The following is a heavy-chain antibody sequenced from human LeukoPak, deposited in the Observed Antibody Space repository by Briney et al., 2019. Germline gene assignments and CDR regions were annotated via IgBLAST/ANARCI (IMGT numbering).Heavy chain of an antibody. CDR1: GFTFSSYS. CDR2: ISSSSSYI. V-gene: IGHV3-21*01. D-gene: IGHD5-18*01. Sequence: GGSLRLSCAASGFTFSSYSMNWVRQAPGKGLEWVSSISSSSSYIYYADSVKGRFTISRDNARNSLYLQMNGLRAEDTAVYYCARDPMLNTAMVRNYYMDVWGKGTTVTVSS. CDR3: ARDPMLNTAMVRNYYMDV. J-gene: IGHJ6*03.